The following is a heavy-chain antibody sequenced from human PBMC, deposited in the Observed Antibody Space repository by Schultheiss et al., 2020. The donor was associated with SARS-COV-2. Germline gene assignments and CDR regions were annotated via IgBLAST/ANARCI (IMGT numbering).Heavy chain of an antibody. V-gene: IGHV3-30*18. J-gene: IGHJ4*02. CDR3: AKGQWLVPDYFDY. CDR1: GFTFSSYG. Sequence: GGSLRLSCAASGFTFSSYGMHWVRQAPGKGLEWVAVISYDGSNKYYADSVKGRFTISSDNAKNSLYLQMNSLRAEDTALYYCAKGQWLVPDYFDYWGQGAVGTVSS. D-gene: IGHD6-19*01. CDR2: ISYDGSNK.